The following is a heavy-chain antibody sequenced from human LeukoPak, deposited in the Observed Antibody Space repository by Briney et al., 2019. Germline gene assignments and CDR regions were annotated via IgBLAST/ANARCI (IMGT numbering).Heavy chain of an antibody. CDR3: AREKYSGGWASGY. V-gene: IGHV4-34*01. CDR1: GGSFSGYY. J-gene: IGHJ4*02. CDR2: IYHSGST. D-gene: IGHD6-19*01. Sequence: SETLSLTCAVYGGSFSGYYWSWIRPPPGEGLGWMGEIYHSGSTNYNPSLTRRVTISVDTSKNQFSLKLSSVTAADSAVYYCAREKYSGGWASGYWGQGTLVTVSS.